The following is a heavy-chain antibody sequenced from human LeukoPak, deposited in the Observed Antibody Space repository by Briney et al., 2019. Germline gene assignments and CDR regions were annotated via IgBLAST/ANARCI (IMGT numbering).Heavy chain of an antibody. Sequence: SETLSLTCTVSGGSISSSNYYWGWIRRPPGKGLEWIGSIFYSGSTFYNPSLKSRVTMSVDTSKNQFSLRLSSVTAADTAVYYCARAPPYSGSGGEDYWGQGTLVTVSS. D-gene: IGHD1-26*01. V-gene: IGHV4-39*01. CDR1: GGSISSSNYY. CDR3: ARAPPYSGSGGEDY. J-gene: IGHJ4*02. CDR2: IFYSGST.